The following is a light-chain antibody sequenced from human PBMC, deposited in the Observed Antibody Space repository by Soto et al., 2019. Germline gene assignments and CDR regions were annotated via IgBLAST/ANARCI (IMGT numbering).Light chain of an antibody. J-gene: IGKJ1*01. Sequence: EIVLTQSRGTLSLSPGERATLVCRASQSVSSSHLAWYQQKLGQAPRLVISGASSRATGIPDRFTGSGSGTDFTLTISRLEPEDFAVYYCQQYGSSPRTFGQGTKVDIK. V-gene: IGKV3-20*01. CDR1: QSVSSSH. CDR2: GAS. CDR3: QQYGSSPRT.